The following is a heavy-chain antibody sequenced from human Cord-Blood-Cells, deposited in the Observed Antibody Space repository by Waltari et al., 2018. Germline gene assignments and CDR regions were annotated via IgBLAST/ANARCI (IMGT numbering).Heavy chain of an antibody. CDR2: IYSGGST. Sequence: EVQLVESGGGLIQPGGSLGFSCAASGFTVSSNSMSGVRQAPGKGLEWVSVIYSGGSTYYADSVKGRFTISRDNSKNTLYLQMNSLRAEDTAVYYCARARGFDIWGQGTMVTVSS. CDR1: GFTVSSNS. J-gene: IGHJ3*02. CDR3: ARARGFDI. V-gene: IGHV3-53*01.